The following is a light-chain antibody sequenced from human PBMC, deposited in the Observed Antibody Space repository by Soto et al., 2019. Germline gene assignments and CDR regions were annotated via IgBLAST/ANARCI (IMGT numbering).Light chain of an antibody. CDR2: GST. CDR1: SPNIGAHYD. J-gene: IGLJ1*01. V-gene: IGLV1-40*01. Sequence: QSVLTQPPSVSLAPGQRVTIPCTGSSPNIGAHYDVHWYQHLPGTSPKVLIYGSTNRPSGVPDRFSGSKSGTSASLAITGLQAEDEADYYCQSYDRSLSGYVFGTGTKVTVL. CDR3: QSYDRSLSGYV.